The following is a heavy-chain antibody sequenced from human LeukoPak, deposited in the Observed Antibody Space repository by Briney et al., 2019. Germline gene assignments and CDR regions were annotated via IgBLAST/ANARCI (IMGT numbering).Heavy chain of an antibody. V-gene: IGHV4-30-2*01. D-gene: IGHD3-3*01. J-gene: IGHJ4*02. CDR3: ARLGAGPTYYDFWSGYSSFYFDY. Sequence: SETLSLTCAVSGGSISSGGYSWSWIRQPPGTGLEWIGYIYHSGSTYYNPSLKSRVTISVDTSKNQFSLKLSSVTAADTAVYYCARLGAGPTYYDFWSGYSSFYFDYWGQGTLVTVSS. CDR2: IYHSGST. CDR1: GGSISSGGYS.